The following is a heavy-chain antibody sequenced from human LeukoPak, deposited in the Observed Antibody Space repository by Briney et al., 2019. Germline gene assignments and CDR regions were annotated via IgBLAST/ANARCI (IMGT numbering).Heavy chain of an antibody. D-gene: IGHD6-13*01. CDR1: GGSISRYY. J-gene: IGHJ6*03. CDR3: ARVGEQLALYYMDV. Sequence: LPETLSLTCTVSGGSISRYYWSWIWQPPRRGLGWIGYIYYRGSTHYNPSLKSRDTISVDTSKNQFPLKLSSVTAADTAVYYCARVGEQLALYYMDVWGKGTTVTVS. CDR2: IYYRGST. V-gene: IGHV4-59*01.